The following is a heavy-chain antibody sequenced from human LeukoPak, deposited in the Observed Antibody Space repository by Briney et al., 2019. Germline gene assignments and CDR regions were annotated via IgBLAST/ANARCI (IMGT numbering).Heavy chain of an antibody. Sequence: SGTLSLTCAVSGASISSNTWWSWVRQPPGKGLEWIGEVYHSGGTNYNPSLKSRVIISVDKSKNQFSLSLSSVTAADTAVYYCARDLDFRLLDYWGQGTLVTVSS. CDR2: VYHSGGT. D-gene: IGHD2-15*01. V-gene: IGHV4-4*02. J-gene: IGHJ4*02. CDR1: GASISSNTW. CDR3: ARDLDFRLLDY.